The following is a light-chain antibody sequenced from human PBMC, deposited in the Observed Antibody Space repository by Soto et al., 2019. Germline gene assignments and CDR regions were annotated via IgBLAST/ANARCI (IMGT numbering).Light chain of an antibody. CDR1: RNDIGSFRF. CDR3: CSYAGDSTWV. CDR2: EAI. J-gene: IGLJ3*02. V-gene: IGLV2-23*01. Sequence: QSVLAQPASVSGSPGQSITISCTGSRNDIGSFRFVSWYQQHPGKAPKLIIYEAIKRPSGVSDRFSASKSGNTASLTISGLQAEDEADYYCCSYAGDSTWVFGGGTKVTVL.